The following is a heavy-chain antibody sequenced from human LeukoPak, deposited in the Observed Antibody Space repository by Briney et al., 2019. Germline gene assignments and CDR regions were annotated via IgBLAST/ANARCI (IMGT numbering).Heavy chain of an antibody. CDR1: GFTFSSYW. CDR3: ARGATGYYYYYMDV. J-gene: IGHJ6*03. V-gene: IGHV3-74*01. D-gene: IGHD1-1*01. CDR2: INSDGSRT. Sequence: GGSLRLSCAASGFTFSSYWMHWVRQAPGKGPVWVSRINSDGSRTSYADSVKGRFTISRDNAKNTLYLQMNSLRAEDTAVYYCARGATGYYYYYMDVWGKGTTVTVSS.